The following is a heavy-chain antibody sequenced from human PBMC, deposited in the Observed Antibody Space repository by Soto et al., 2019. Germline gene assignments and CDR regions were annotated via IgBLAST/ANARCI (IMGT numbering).Heavy chain of an antibody. J-gene: IGHJ6*02. Sequence: QVQLVQSGAEVKKPGSSVKVSCKASGGTFGTYDISWVRQAPGQGLEWMGGIIPLFGTANYAQKFHGRVTITADKSTTTAYMELSRLRSEDSAIYYCARRHFYYGMDVWGQGTTVTVSS. CDR3: ARRHFYYGMDV. CDR1: GGTFGTYD. CDR2: IIPLFGTA. V-gene: IGHV1-69*06.